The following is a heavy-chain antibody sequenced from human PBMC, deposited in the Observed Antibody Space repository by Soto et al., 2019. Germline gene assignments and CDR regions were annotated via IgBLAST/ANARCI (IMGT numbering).Heavy chain of an antibody. Sequence: GGSLRLSCAASGFTFSSYSMNWVRQAPGKGLEWVSSISSSSSYIYYADSVKGRFTISRDNAKNSLYLQMNSLRAEDTSVYYCAKEGGLSFCYDVSNSYYFDYWGQGTLVIGSA. CDR3: AKEGGLSFCYDVSNSYYFDY. CDR2: ISSSSSYI. CDR1: GFTFSSYS. V-gene: IGHV3-21*01. J-gene: IGHJ4*02. D-gene: IGHD5-12*01.